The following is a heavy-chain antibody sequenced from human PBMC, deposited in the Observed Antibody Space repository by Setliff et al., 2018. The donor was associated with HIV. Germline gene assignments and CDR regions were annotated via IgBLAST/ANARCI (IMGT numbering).Heavy chain of an antibody. CDR2: NGIINGAK. CDR3: AKDTQTGYYDY. V-gene: IGHV3-48*02. J-gene: IGHJ4*02. Sequence: GSLRLSCAASGFTFSSYSMNWVRQAPGKGLEWISYNGIINGAKHYADSMEGRFTISRDNSKNSLYLEMSSLTNEDTAFYYCAKDTQTGYYDYWGQGTLVTVSS. D-gene: IGHD3-10*01. CDR1: GFTFSSYS.